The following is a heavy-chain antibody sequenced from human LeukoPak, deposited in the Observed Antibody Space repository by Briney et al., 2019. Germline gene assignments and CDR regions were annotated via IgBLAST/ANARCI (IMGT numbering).Heavy chain of an antibody. CDR3: ARDVQGQRLKDY. J-gene: IGHJ4*02. D-gene: IGHD6-25*01. Sequence: ASVKVSCKASGYTFTGYYMYWVRQAPGQGLEWMGWINPNSGGTNYAQKFQGRVTMTRDTSISTAYMELSRLGSDDTAVYYCARDVQGQRLKDYWGQGTLVTVSS. CDR1: GYTFTGYY. V-gene: IGHV1-2*02. CDR2: INPNSGGT.